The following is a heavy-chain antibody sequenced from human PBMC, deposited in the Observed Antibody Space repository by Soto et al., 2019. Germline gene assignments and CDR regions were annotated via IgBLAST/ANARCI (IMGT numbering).Heavy chain of an antibody. CDR3: AKDRPEGARPRGFDY. CDR2: ISGSGGST. J-gene: IGHJ4*02. CDR1: GFTFSSYA. V-gene: IGHV3-23*01. Sequence: PGWSLRLSCAASGFTFSSYAMSWVRQAPGKGLEWVSAISGSGGSTYYADSVKGRFTISRDNSKNPLYLQMNSLRAEDTAVYYCAKDRPEGARPRGFDYWGQGTLVTVSS. D-gene: IGHD1-26*01.